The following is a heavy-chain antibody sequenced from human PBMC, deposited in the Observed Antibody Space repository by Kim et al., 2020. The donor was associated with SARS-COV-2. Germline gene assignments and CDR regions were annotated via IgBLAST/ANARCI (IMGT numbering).Heavy chain of an antibody. Sequence: ASVKVSCKASGYTFTSYGISWVRQAPGQGLEWMGWISAYNGNTNYAQKLQGRVTMTTDTSTSTAYMELRSLRSDDTAVYYCARDPNTYCSGGSCYSVGSYGMDVWGQGTTVTVSS. V-gene: IGHV1-18*01. CDR3: ARDPNTYCSGGSCYSVGSYGMDV. J-gene: IGHJ6*02. CDR2: ISAYNGNT. D-gene: IGHD2-15*01. CDR1: GYTFTSYG.